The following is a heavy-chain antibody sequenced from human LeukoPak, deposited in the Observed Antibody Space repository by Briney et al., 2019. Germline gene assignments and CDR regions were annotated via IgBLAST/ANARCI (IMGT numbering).Heavy chain of an antibody. CDR2: IYYSGST. J-gene: IGHJ5*02. D-gene: IGHD2-2*02. CDR1: GGSISSGGYY. CDR3: ARAIVVVPAAISLNWFAP. Sequence: PSQTLSLTCTVSGGSISSGGYYWSWIRQHPGKGLEWIGYIYYSGSTYYNPSLKSRVTISVDTSKNQFSLKLSSVTAADTAVYYCARAIVVVPAAISLNWFAPWGQGTLVTVSS. V-gene: IGHV4-31*03.